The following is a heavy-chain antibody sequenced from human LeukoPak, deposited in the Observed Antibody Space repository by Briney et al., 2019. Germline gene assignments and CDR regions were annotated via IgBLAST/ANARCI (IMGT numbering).Heavy chain of an antibody. D-gene: IGHD6-19*01. Sequence: ASVKVSCKASGYTFTGYYMNWVRQAPGQGLEWMGWINPNSGGTNYAQKLQGRVTMTTDTSTSTAYMELRSLRSDDTAVYYCARDLGSSWYSTYSSGWYPYFDYWGQGTLVTVSS. CDR2: INPNSGGT. J-gene: IGHJ4*02. CDR1: GYTFTGYY. V-gene: IGHV1-2*02. CDR3: ARDLGSSWYSTYSSGWYPYFDY.